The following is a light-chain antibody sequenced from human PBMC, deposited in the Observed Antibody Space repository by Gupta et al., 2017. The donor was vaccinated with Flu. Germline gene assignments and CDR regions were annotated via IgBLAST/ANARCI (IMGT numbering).Light chain of an antibody. CDR3: AVWDDSLNGRV. V-gene: IGLV1-44*01. CDR2: TND. CDR1: SSNIGSNA. Sequence: QSVLTQPPSASGTPGQRVTISCSGSSSNIGSNAVNWYQQLPGTTPKLLIYTNDQRPPGGPDRFSASKSATSASLAISGLQSEDEADYYCAVWDDSLNGRVFGGGTKLTVL. J-gene: IGLJ3*02.